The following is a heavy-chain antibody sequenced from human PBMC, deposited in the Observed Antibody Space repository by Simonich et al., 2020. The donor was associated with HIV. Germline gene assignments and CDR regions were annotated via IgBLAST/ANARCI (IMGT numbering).Heavy chain of an antibody. CDR1: GDSISSSSYY. CDR3: ASCGYDFWSGYYTSPDY. Sequence: QVQLQESGPGLVKPSGTLSLTCAVSGDSISSSSYYWGWIRQPPGKGLEWIGSNYYSGSTYYNPYLKSRVTISVDTSKNQFSLKRSSVTAADTAVYYCASCGYDFWSGYYTSPDYWGQGTLVTVSS. J-gene: IGHJ4*02. CDR2: NYYSGST. D-gene: IGHD3-3*01. V-gene: IGHV4-39*01.